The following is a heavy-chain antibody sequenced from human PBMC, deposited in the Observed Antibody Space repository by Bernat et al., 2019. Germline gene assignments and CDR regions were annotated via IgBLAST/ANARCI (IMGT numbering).Heavy chain of an antibody. Sequence: QVQLVESGGGVVQPGRSLRLSCAASGFTFSSYGMHWVRQAPGKGLEWVAVIWYDGSNKYYADSVKGRFTISRDNSKNTLYLQMNSLRAEDTAVYYCASDLDYGGNSCFDYWGQGTLVTVSS. D-gene: IGHD4-23*01. CDR1: GFTFSSYG. CDR2: IWYDGSNK. CDR3: ASDLDYGGNSCFDY. V-gene: IGHV3-33*01. J-gene: IGHJ4*02.